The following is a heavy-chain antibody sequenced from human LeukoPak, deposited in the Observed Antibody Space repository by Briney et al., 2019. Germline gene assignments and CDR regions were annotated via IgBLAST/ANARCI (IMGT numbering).Heavy chain of an antibody. J-gene: IGHJ4*02. CDR1: AFTVSSNY. D-gene: IGHD6-6*01. V-gene: IGHV3-66*02. Sequence: HPGGSLRLSCAVSAFTVSSNYVSWVRQAPGKGLEWVSVIYGGGSTNYADSVKGRFTISRDNSKNTLYLQMNSLRAEDTAVYYCARGGAEYSRDTIGGNWGQGTLVTVSS. CDR3: ARGGAEYSRDTIGGN. CDR2: IYGGGST.